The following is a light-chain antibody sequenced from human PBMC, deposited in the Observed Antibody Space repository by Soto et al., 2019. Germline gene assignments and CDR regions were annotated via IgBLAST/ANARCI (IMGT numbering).Light chain of an antibody. V-gene: IGKV3-15*01. CDR2: DAT. CDR1: QSVRSN. J-gene: IGKJ1*01. Sequence: IVMTQFPATLSVFPVDIATLSCRASQSVRSNLDWYQQKPGQAPRLLIYDATTRATGIPARFNGSGSGAEFTLSISSLQSEDIAVYYCQQYNNWPTFGQGTEVDIK. CDR3: QQYNNWPT.